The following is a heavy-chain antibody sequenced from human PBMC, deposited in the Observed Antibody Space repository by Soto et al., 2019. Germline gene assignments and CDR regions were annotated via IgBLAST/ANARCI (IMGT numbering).Heavy chain of an antibody. V-gene: IGHV1-69*15. CDR3: ASRQTHDYGDYGYPLSD. CDR2: IIPAFDTP. J-gene: IGHJ4*02. Sequence: QVHLVQSGAEVKKPGSSVKVSCKASGGTFRTSAISWVRQAPGQGLEWMGNIIPAFDTPIYAENFQGRVTISADESSSTAYMELSSLRSQDTAVYYCASRQTHDYGDYGYPLSDWGQGTMVTVSS. CDR1: GGTFRTSA. D-gene: IGHD4-17*01.